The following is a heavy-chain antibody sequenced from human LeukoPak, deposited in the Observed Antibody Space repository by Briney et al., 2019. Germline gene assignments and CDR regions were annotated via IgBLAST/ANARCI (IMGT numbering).Heavy chain of an antibody. V-gene: IGHV3-30*02. CDR1: GFTFSSYG. CDR2: IRYDGSNK. Sequence: SGGSLRLSCAASGFTFSSYGMHWVRQAPGKGLEWVAFIRYDGSNKYYADSVKGRFTISRDNSKNTLYLQMDSLRAEDTAVYYCAKEGYSSSWYMSYWGQGTLVTVSS. CDR3: AKEGYSSSWYMSY. D-gene: IGHD6-13*01. J-gene: IGHJ4*02.